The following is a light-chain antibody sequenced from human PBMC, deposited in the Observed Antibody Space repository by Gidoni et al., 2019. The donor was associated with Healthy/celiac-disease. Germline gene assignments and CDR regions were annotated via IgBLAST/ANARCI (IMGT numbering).Light chain of an antibody. CDR3: HQYNNWPRT. Sequence: IVMTQSPATLSVSPGERATLPCRASQSVSSNLAWYQQQPGQAPRRLICGASSRAAGIPARFRGSGSGTEFTLTISSLQSDDLAVYYWHQYNNWPRTFXXXTKVEIK. V-gene: IGKV3-15*01. J-gene: IGKJ1*01. CDR1: QSVSSN. CDR2: GAS.